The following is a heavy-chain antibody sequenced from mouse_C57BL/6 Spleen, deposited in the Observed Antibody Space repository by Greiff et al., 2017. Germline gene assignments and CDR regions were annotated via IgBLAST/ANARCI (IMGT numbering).Heavy chain of an antibody. D-gene: IGHD2-10*02. CDR1: GYTFTSYW. V-gene: IGHV1-69*01. Sequence: QVQLQQPGAELVMPGASVKLSCQASGYTFTSYWMHWVKQRPGQGLEWIGEIDPSDSYTNYNQKFKGKSTLTVDKSSSTAYMQLRSLTSEDSAVYYCARGYVNYAYAMDYWGQGTSVTVSS. CDR2: IDPSDSYT. J-gene: IGHJ4*01. CDR3: ARGYVNYAYAMDY.